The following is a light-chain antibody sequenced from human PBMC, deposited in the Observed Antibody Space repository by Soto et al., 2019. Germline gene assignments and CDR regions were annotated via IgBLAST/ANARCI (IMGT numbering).Light chain of an antibody. V-gene: IGKV3-15*01. CDR3: QQYGSSPPWT. CDR1: QNVRSN. J-gene: IGKJ1*01. Sequence: EIVMTQSPATLSVSPGERATLSCRASQNVRSNLAWYQQKPGQAPRLLIYGASTRATGVPARFSGSGSGTEFTLTISSLQSEDFAVYYCQQYGSSPPWTFGQGTKVDIK. CDR2: GAS.